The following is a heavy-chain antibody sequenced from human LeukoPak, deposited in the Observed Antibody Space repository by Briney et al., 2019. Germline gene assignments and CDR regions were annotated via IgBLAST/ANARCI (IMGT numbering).Heavy chain of an antibody. CDR3: ARDPHHGALHS. J-gene: IGHJ4*02. Sequence: TGESLRLSCAVSGFCFINSWMNWVRQTPGKGLEWVALINPDGTTIHYVDSMRGRFTISRDNARNSLHLQKNYLRVEDTALYYCARDPHHGALHSWRQGTMLSVSP. V-gene: IGHV3-7*01. CDR1: GFCFINSW. D-gene: IGHD4-17*01. CDR2: INPDGTTI.